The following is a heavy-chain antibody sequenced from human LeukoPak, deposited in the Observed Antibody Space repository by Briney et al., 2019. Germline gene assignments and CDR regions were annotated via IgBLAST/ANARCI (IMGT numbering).Heavy chain of an antibody. Sequence: GGSLRLSCAASGFTFSNYYMNWVRQAPGKGLEWVSYISSSSTTIKYADSVKGRFTISRDNAKNSLFLQMNSLRDEGTAVYYCARVSAYSSGWPLLDYWGQGALVTVSS. V-gene: IGHV3-48*02. CDR1: GFTFSNYY. CDR2: ISSSSTTI. D-gene: IGHD6-19*01. J-gene: IGHJ4*02. CDR3: ARVSAYSSGWPLLDY.